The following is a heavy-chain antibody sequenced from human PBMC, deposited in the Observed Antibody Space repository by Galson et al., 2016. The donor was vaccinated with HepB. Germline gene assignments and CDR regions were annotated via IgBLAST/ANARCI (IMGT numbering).Heavy chain of an antibody. CDR2: ISGSGGST. CDR1: GFTFSTYA. J-gene: IGHJ6*02. Sequence: SLRLSCAASGFTFSTYAMSWVRQAPGKGLEWVSGISGSGGSTYYADSVKGRFTISRDNSKNTLYLQMNSQRAEDTAVYYCAKGAYYGSSILYGMDVWGQGTTVTVS. V-gene: IGHV3-23*01. D-gene: IGHD3-10*01. CDR3: AKGAYYGSSILYGMDV.